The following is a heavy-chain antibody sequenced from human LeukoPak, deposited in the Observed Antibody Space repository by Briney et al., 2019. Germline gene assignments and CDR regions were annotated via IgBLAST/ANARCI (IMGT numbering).Heavy chain of an antibody. J-gene: IGHJ4*02. V-gene: IGHV3-53*01. CDR1: GFTVSGSY. CDR2: IYPGGSP. Sequence: GGSLRLSCAASGFTVSGSYMSWVRQTPGKGLEWVSVIYPGGSPYYAASMKGRFTLSRDNPKNTVSLQMNILRAEDTAGYYCASESGTTNGGLDYWGQGTLVTVSS. D-gene: IGHD1-7*01. CDR3: ASESGTTNGGLDY.